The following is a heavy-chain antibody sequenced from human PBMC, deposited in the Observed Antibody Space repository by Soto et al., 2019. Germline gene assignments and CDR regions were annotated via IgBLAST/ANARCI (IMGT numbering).Heavy chain of an antibody. CDR2: IYYSGST. CDR1: GGSISSGGYY. V-gene: IGHV4-31*03. J-gene: IGHJ5*02. D-gene: IGHD2-15*01. Sequence: QVQLQESGPGLVKPSQTLSLTCTVSGGSISSGGYYWSWIRQHPGKGLEWIGYIYYSGSTYYNPSLKSRVTISVDTSKNQYALKLSSVTAADTAVYYCARGLLGYCSGGSCKWFEPWGQGTLVTVCS. CDR3: ARGLLGYCSGGSCKWFEP.